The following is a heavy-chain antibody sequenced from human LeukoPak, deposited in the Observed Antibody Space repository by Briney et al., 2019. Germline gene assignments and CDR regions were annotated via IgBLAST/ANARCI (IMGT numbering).Heavy chain of an antibody. J-gene: IGHJ6*02. CDR1: GDSVSSNSAA. D-gene: IGHD3-3*01. CDR2: TYYRSKWYN. V-gene: IGHV6-1*01. Sequence: SQTLSLTCAISGDSVSSNSAAWNWIRQSPSRGLEWLGSTYYRSKWYNDYAVSVKSRITINPDTSKNQFSLQLNSVTPEDTAVYYCARTFGSEDPSSYGMDVWGQGTTVTVSS. CDR3: ARTFGSEDPSSYGMDV.